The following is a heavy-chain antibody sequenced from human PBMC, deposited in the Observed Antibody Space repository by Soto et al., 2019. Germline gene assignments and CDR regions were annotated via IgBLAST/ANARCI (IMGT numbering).Heavy chain of an antibody. J-gene: IGHJ4*02. CDR2: ISYDGSNK. V-gene: IGHV3-30*18. CDR3: AQDKHLVVVTAPFVY. D-gene: IGHD2-21*02. Sequence: QVQLVESGGGVVQPGRSLRLSGAASGFTFSSYGMHWVRQAPGKGLEWVAVISYDGSNKYYADSVNGRFTMSRDNSKNTLYLQMNSLRAEGAAVYYCAQDKHLVVVTAPFVYWGQGTLVTVSS. CDR1: GFTFSSYG.